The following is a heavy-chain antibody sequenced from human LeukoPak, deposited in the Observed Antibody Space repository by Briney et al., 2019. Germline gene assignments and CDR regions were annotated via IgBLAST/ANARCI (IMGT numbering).Heavy chain of an antibody. CDR2: VKQDETEK. Sequence: GGSLRLSCAASGFTFSSYWMNWARQAPGKGLEWVANVKQDETEKYYVDSVKGRFTVSRDNANNSLFLQMSYLGTEDTAVYYCVRGGAGSGSFDFWGQGTLVTVSS. D-gene: IGHD1-26*01. J-gene: IGHJ4*02. CDR1: GFTFSSYW. V-gene: IGHV3-7*01. CDR3: VRGGAGSGSFDF.